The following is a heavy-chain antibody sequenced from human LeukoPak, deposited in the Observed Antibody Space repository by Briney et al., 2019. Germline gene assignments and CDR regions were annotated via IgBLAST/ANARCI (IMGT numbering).Heavy chain of an antibody. J-gene: IGHJ4*02. CDR3: ARDGTYCSSTSCYINFDY. D-gene: IGHD2-2*01. CDR2: INPNSGGT. Sequence: GASVKVSCKASGYTFTGYYMHWVRQAPGQGLEWMGWINPNSGGTNYAQKFQGRVTMTRDTSISTAYMELSRLRSDDTAVYYCARDGTYCSSTSCYINFDYWGQGTLVTVSS. V-gene: IGHV1-2*02. CDR1: GYTFTGYY.